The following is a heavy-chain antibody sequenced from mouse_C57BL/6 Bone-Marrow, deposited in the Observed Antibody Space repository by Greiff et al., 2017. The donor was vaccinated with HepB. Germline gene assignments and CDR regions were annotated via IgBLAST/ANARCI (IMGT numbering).Heavy chain of an antibody. D-gene: IGHD1-1*01. CDR1: GYSFTGYY. Sequence: EVKLQESGPELVKPGASVKISCKASGYSFTGYYMNWVKQSPEKSLEWIGEINPSTGGTTYNQKFKAKATLTVDKSSSTAYMQLKSLTSEDSAVYYCARPSYGSSRGDYWGQGTSVTVSS. V-gene: IGHV1-42*01. J-gene: IGHJ4*01. CDR2: INPSTGGT. CDR3: ARPSYGSSRGDY.